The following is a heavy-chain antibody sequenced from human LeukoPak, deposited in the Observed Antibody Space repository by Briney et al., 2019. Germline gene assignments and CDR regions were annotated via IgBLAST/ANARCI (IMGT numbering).Heavy chain of an antibody. D-gene: IGHD6-13*01. Sequence: GGSLRLSCAASGFTFSSYAMHWVRQAPGKGLEWVAVISYDGSNKYYADSVKGRFTISRDNSKNTLYLQMNSLRAEDTAVYYCCRSKGIAAAGGRYFDYWGQGTLVTVSS. CDR2: ISYDGSNK. CDR1: GFTFSSYA. J-gene: IGHJ4*02. V-gene: IGHV3-30-3*01. CDR3: CRSKGIAAAGGRYFDY.